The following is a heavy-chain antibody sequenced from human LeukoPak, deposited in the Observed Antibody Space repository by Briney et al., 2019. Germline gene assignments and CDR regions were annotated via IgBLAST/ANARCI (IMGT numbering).Heavy chain of an antibody. J-gene: IGHJ4*02. V-gene: IGHV1-69*04. CDR1: GGTFSSYA. CDR3: ARDLFGGYSGYDPNPSYYYFDY. Sequence: ASVKVSCKASGGTFSSYAISWVRQAPGQGLEWMGRIIPILGIANYAQKFQGRVTITADKSTSTAYMELSSLRSEDTAVYYCARDLFGGYSGYDPNPSYYYFDYWGQGTLVTVSS. CDR2: IIPILGIA. D-gene: IGHD5-12*01.